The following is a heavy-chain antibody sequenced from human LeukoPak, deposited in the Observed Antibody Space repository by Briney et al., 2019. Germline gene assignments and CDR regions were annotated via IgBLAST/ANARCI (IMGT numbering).Heavy chain of an antibody. V-gene: IGHV4-59*01. J-gene: IGHJ4*02. CDR1: GGSISNYY. D-gene: IGHD3-22*01. CDR2: IYYSGST. CDR3: ARVRDNSGYYPFDY. Sequence: SETLSLTCTVSGGSISNYYWSWIRQPPGKGLEWIGYIYYSGSTNYNPSLKSRVTISVDTSKNHFSLKLSSVTAADTAVYYCARVRDNSGYYPFDYWGQGILVTVSS.